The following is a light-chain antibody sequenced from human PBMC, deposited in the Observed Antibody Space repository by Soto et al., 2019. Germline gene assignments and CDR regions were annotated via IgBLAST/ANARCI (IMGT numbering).Light chain of an antibody. Sequence: QSVLTQPASVSGSPGQSITISCTGTSSDVADYNYVSWYQQHPGKAPKLMISAVSNRPSGVSDRFSGSKSGNTASLTIPGLQADDEADYYCSYMRNSLYVFGTGTKVTVL. CDR1: SSDVADYNY. V-gene: IGLV2-14*01. CDR3: CSYMRNSLYV. J-gene: IGLJ1*01. CDR2: AVS.